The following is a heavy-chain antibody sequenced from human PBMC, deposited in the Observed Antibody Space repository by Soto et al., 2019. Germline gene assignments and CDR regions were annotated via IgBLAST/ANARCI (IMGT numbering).Heavy chain of an antibody. J-gene: IGHJ4*02. CDR1: GGSISSGGYY. V-gene: IGHV4-31*03. CDR2: IYYIGST. Sequence: SETLSLTCTVSGGSISSGGYYWNWIRQHPGKGLEWIGYIYYIGSTYYNPSLKSRVTISIDRSKNQFSLKLSSVTAADTAGYYCARVPDYWGQGILVTVSS. CDR3: ARVPDY. D-gene: IGHD2-2*01.